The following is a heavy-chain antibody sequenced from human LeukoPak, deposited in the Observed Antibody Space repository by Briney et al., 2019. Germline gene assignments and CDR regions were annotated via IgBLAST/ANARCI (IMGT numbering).Heavy chain of an antibody. CDR2: ICYDGSNE. CDR1: GFTFSSYD. D-gene: IGHD6-6*01. CDR3: ARGRYTSSPYFDY. J-gene: IGHJ4*02. V-gene: IGHV3-33*01. Sequence: TGGSLRLSCAASGFTFSSYDLHWVRQAPGKGLEWVAVICYDGSNEYYADSVKGRFTISRDNSKNTLYLQMNSLRADDKAVYYCARGRYTSSPYFDYWGQGALVTVSS.